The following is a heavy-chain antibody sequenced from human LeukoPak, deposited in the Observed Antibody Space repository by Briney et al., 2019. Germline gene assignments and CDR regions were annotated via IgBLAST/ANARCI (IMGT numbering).Heavy chain of an antibody. D-gene: IGHD6-19*01. CDR1: GFTFSSYW. V-gene: IGHV3-7*03. Sequence: PGGSLRLSCAASGFTFSSYWMSWVRQAPGKGLEWVANIKQDGSEKYYVDSVKGRFTISRDNAKNSLYLQMNSLRAEDTAVYYCAKRVAGPDLDAFDIWGQGTMVTVSS. J-gene: IGHJ3*02. CDR2: IKQDGSEK. CDR3: AKRVAGPDLDAFDI.